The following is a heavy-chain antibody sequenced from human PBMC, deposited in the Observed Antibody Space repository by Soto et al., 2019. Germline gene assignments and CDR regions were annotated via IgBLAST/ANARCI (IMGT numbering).Heavy chain of an antibody. J-gene: IGHJ6*02. V-gene: IGHV3-74*01. Sequence: GGSLRLSCAASGFTFSSYWMHWVLQAPGKGLVWVSRLYTDGTRTSYADSVKGRFTISRDNAKNTLYLQMNSLRAEDTAVYYCARDSSSYHYYYYYGMDGWGQGTTVTVSS. CDR1: GFTFSSYW. D-gene: IGHD6-6*01. CDR3: ARDSSSYHYYYYYGMDG. CDR2: LYTDGTRT.